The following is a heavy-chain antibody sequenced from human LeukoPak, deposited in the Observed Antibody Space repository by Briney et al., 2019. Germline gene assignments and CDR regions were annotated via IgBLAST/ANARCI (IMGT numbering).Heavy chain of an antibody. Sequence: PGRPLRLSCAASGFTFDDYAMHWVRQAPGKGLEWVSGISWNSGSIGYADPVKGRFTISRDNAKNSLYLQMNSLRAEDTALYYCAKDMYDSSGYSFDYWGQGTLVTVSS. V-gene: IGHV3-9*01. J-gene: IGHJ4*02. CDR3: AKDMYDSSGYSFDY. CDR2: ISWNSGSI. D-gene: IGHD3-22*01. CDR1: GFTFDDYA.